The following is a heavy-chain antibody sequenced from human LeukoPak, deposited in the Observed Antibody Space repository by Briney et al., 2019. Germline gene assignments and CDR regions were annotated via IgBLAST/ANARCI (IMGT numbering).Heavy chain of an antibody. Sequence: GGSLRLSCAASGFTFSSYSTNWVRQAPGKGLEWVSSISSSSSYIYYADSVKGRFTISRDNAKNSLYLQMNSLRAEDTAVYYCARFIAVAGNLVDYWGQGTLVTVSS. D-gene: IGHD6-19*01. J-gene: IGHJ4*02. CDR3: ARFIAVAGNLVDY. CDR2: ISSSSSYI. V-gene: IGHV3-21*01. CDR1: GFTFSSYS.